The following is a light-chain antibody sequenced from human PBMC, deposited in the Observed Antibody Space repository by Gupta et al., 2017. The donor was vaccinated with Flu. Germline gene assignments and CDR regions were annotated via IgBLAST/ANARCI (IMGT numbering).Light chain of an antibody. J-gene: IGLJ2*01. V-gene: IGLV1-36*01. Sequence: RVTISSSGSSSNIGNNAVTWYQQLPGETPKLLIYYDDGRPSGVTGRFSGSKSGASASLAISGLQSEDEADYYCAARDDSLNGVVFGGGTRLTVL. CDR1: SSNIGNNA. CDR2: YDD. CDR3: AARDDSLNGVV.